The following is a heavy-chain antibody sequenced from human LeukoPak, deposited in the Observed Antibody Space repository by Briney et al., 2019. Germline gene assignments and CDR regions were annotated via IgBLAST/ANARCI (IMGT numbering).Heavy chain of an antibody. D-gene: IGHD7-27*01. CDR2: ISYDGSNK. CDR3: ARGQSNLGSDY. CDR1: GFTFSSYA. J-gene: IGHJ4*02. V-gene: IGHV3-30-3*01. Sequence: GGSLRLSCAASGFTFSSYAMHWVRQAPGKGLEWVAVISYDGSNKYYADSMKGRFTISRDNSKNTLYLQMNSLRAEDTAVYYCARGQSNLGSDYWGQGTLVTVSS.